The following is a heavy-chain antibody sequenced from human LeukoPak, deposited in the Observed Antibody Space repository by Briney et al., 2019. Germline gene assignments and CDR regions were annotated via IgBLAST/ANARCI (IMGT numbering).Heavy chain of an antibody. D-gene: IGHD1-26*01. J-gene: IGHJ4*02. V-gene: IGHV3-21*01. CDR1: GFTFSSYS. CDR3: ARALGLFSGSYYGRDSRFDY. CDR2: ISSSSSYI. Sequence: GGSLRLSCAASGFTFSSYSMNWVRQAPGKGLVWVSSISSSSSYIYYADSVKGRFTISRDNAKNSLYLQMNSLRAEDTAVYYCARALGLFSGSYYGRDSRFDYWGQGTLVTVSS.